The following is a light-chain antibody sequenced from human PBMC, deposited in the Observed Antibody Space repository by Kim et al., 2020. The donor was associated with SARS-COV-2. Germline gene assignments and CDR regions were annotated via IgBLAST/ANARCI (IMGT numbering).Light chain of an antibody. CDR2: DVS. CDR3: SSYTSSSTFV. J-gene: IGLJ1*01. V-gene: IGLV2-14*01. Sequence: QSALTQPASASGSPGQSITISCTGTSSDVGGYNYVSWYQQQPGKAPKLMIYDVSKRPSGVSTRFSGSKSGNTASLTISGLQAEDEADYYCSSYTSSSTFVFGTGTKVTVL. CDR1: SSDVGGYNY.